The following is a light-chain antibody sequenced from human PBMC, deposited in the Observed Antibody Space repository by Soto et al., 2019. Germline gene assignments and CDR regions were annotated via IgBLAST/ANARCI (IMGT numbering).Light chain of an antibody. CDR3: SSHAGSNSFYV. CDR2: EVT. J-gene: IGLJ1*01. CDR1: SSDIGAYNY. Sequence: QSALTQPPSASGSPGQSVTISCTGTSSDIGAYNYVSWYQQHPGKAPKLMIHEVTERPSGVPDRFSASKSGNTASLTVSWLKPEDEADYYCSSHAGSNSFYVFGTGTKVTVL. V-gene: IGLV2-8*01.